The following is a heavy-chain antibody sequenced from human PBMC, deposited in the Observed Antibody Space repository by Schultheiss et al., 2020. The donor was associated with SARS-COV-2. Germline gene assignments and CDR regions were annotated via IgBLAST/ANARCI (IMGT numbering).Heavy chain of an antibody. Sequence: GSLRLSCTVSGGSISSSSYYWGWIRQPPGKGLEWIGSIYYSGSTYYNPSLKSRVTISVDKSKNQFSLKLSSVTAADTAVFYCARGPEAPYQLLSRRPRLRRSFDYWGQGTLVTVSS. D-gene: IGHD2-2*01. CDR3: ARGPEAPYQLLSRRPRLRRSFDY. CDR1: GGSISSSSYY. V-gene: IGHV4-39*07. CDR2: IYYSGST. J-gene: IGHJ4*02.